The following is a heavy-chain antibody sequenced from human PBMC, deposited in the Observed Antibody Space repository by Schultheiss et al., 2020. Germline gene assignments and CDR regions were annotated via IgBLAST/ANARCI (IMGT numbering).Heavy chain of an antibody. CDR2: IYHSGST. CDR1: GGSISSGGYS. D-gene: IGHD1-20*01. CDR3: ARRGITGTLWQSSPWFDP. Sequence: SETLSLTCAVSGGSISSGGYSWSWIRQPPGKGLEWIGYIYHSGSTYYNPSLKSRVTISVDRSKNQFSLKLSSVTAADTAVYYCARRGITGTLWQSSPWFDPWGQGTLVTVSS. V-gene: IGHV4-30-2*01. J-gene: IGHJ5*02.